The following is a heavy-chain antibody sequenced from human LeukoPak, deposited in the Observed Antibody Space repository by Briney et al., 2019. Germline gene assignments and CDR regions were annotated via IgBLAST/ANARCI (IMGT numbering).Heavy chain of an antibody. CDR2: ISAYNGYT. D-gene: IGHD3-10*01. V-gene: IGHV1-18*01. CDR1: GYTFTSYG. Sequence: ASVKVSCKASGYTFTSYGISWVRQAPGQGLEWLGWISAYNGYTRYAQKLQGRVTMTEDTSTDTAYMELSSLRSEDTAVYYCATQTTRMVRGVRADAFDIWGQGTMVTVSS. CDR3: ATQTTRMVRGVRADAFDI. J-gene: IGHJ3*02.